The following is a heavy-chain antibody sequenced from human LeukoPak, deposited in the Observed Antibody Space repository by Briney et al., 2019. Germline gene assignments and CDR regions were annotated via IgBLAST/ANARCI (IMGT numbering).Heavy chain of an antibody. CDR3: ARDVSSWYDGGGFDY. D-gene: IGHD6-13*01. CDR1: GGTFSSYA. J-gene: IGHJ4*02. CDR2: IIPIFGTA. V-gene: IGHV1-69*05. Sequence: SVKVSCKASGGTFSSYAISWVRQAPGQGLEWMGGIIPIFGTANYAHKFQGRVTITTDESTSTAYMELSSLRSEDTAVYYCARDVSSWYDGGGFDYWGQGTLVTVSS.